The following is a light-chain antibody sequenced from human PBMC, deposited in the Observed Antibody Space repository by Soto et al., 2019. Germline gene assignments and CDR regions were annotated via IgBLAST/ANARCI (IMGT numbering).Light chain of an antibody. CDR1: QSVLYSSNNKNY. Sequence: DIVMTQSPDSLAVSLGERATINCKSSQSVLYSSNNKNYLAWYQRKPGQPPKLLIYWASTRESGVPDRFSGSRSGTEFTLTISSLQAEDVSVYYCQQFYSTPLTFGGGTKVEIK. J-gene: IGKJ4*01. V-gene: IGKV4-1*01. CDR3: QQFYSTPLT. CDR2: WAS.